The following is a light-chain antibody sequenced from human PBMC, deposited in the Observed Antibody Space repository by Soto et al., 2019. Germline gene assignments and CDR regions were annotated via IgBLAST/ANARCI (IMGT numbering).Light chain of an antibody. Sequence: EVVLTQSADTLSLSPGERATLSCRASQSVSSFLAWYQQKPGQAPRLLIYDASNRATGIPARFSGSGSGTDFTLTISSLEPEDFAVYYCQHRSSWPGAFGPGTKADIK. CDR2: DAS. V-gene: IGKV3-11*01. CDR3: QHRSSWPGA. J-gene: IGKJ3*01. CDR1: QSVSSF.